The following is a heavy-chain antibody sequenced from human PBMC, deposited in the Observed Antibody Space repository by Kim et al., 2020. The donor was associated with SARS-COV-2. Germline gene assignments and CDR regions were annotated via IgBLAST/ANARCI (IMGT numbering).Heavy chain of an antibody. V-gene: IGHV3-74*01. D-gene: IGHD6-13*01. J-gene: IGHJ5*02. CDR3: ARGSFQQGFDP. Sequence: GGSLRLSCEASGFTLTNYWMNWVRQGPGKGLVWVSRSNSDGSVTHYADSVKGRFTISRDNAKNTLFLQLNSLGVEDTAIYYCARGSFQQGFDPWGQGTLFTVSS. CDR1: GFTLTNYW. CDR2: SNSDGSVT.